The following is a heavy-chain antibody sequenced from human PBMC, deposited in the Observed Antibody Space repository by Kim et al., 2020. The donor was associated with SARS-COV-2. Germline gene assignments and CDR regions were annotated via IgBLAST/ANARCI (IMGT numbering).Heavy chain of an antibody. D-gene: IGHD2-15*01. CDR3: AVSLLFTFDY. CDR1: GFTVSSNY. J-gene: IGHJ4*02. CDR2: IYSGGST. Sequence: GGSLRLSCAASGFTVSSNYMSWVRQAPGKGLEWVSVIYSGGSTYYADSVKGRFTISRDNSKNTLYLQENSLSAEDMAVYYCAVSLLFTFDYWGQGTLVTVS. V-gene: IGHV3-66*01.